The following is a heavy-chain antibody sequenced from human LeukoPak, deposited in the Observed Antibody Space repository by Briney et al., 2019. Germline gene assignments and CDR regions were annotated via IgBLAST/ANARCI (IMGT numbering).Heavy chain of an antibody. Sequence: ASVKVSCKASGYTFTSYYMHWVRQAPGQGLEWMGIINPSGGSTSYAQKFQGRVTMTRDTSTSTVYMGLSSLRSEDTAVYYCARSWAGYCSGGSCYSLDYWGQGTLVTVSS. D-gene: IGHD2-15*01. CDR3: ARSWAGYCSGGSCYSLDY. CDR1: GYTFTSYY. V-gene: IGHV1-46*01. J-gene: IGHJ4*02. CDR2: INPSGGST.